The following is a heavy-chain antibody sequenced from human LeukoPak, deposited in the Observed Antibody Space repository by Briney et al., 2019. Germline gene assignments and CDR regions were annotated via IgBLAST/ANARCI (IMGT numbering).Heavy chain of an antibody. V-gene: IGHV4-30-2*01. CDR1: GGSISNGGYS. J-gene: IGHJ1*01. D-gene: IGHD6-19*01. CDR2: IYHSGTT. CDR3: ARGGAVAGGSVEYFHH. Sequence: PSETLSLTCAVSGGSISNGGYSWSWIRQPPGKGLEWIGYIYHSGTTYYNPSLKSRVTISLHRSKNQFSLKLTSVTAADTAVYYCARGGAVAGGSVEYFHHWGQGTLVTVSS.